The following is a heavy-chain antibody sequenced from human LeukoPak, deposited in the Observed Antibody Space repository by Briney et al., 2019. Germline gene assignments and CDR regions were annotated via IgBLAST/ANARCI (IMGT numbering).Heavy chain of an antibody. D-gene: IGHD3-22*01. Sequence: EASVEVSCKASGYTFTSYGISWVRQAPGQGLEWMGWISAYNGNTNYAQKLQGRVTMTTDTSTSTAYMELRSLRSDDTAVYYCARDQRAYYYDSSGLTDYWGQGTLVTVSS. CDR3: ARDQRAYYYDSSGLTDY. CDR1: GYTFTSYG. CDR2: ISAYNGNT. V-gene: IGHV1-18*01. J-gene: IGHJ4*02.